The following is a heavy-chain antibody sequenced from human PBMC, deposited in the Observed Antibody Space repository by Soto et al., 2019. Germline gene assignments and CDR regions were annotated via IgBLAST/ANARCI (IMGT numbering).Heavy chain of an antibody. CDR3: AREGSSYGMDA. V-gene: IGHV3-11*01. CDR1: GFTFSAYY. D-gene: IGHD1-26*01. J-gene: IGHJ6*02. CDR2: ISSSGSTI. Sequence: XGSLILSCAASGFTFSAYYMSWIRQAPGKGLEWVSYISSSGSTIYYADSVKGRFTISRDNAKNSLYLQMNSLRAEDTAVYYCAREGSSYGMDAWGQGTTVTVSS.